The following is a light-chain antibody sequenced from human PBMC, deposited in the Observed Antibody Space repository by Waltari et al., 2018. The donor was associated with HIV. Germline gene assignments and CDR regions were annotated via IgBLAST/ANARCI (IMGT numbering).Light chain of an antibody. CDR2: GAS. CDR3: QQYASSVSYT. V-gene: IGKV3-20*01. CDR1: QTISSNY. Sequence: PGERATLSCRVSQTISSNYLAWYQQKPGQAPRLLIYGASSRATGIPDRFSGSGSGTDFTLTITKLEPEDFAVYYCQQYASSVSYTFGQGTKLEIK. J-gene: IGKJ2*01.